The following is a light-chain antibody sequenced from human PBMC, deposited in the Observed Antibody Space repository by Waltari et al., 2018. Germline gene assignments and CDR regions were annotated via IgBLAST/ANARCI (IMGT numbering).Light chain of an antibody. J-gene: IGKJ3*01. Sequence: DIQLTQSPSSLSASVGDRVTITCRASQDIINYLNWYQQKPGKAPKLLIYDASILETGVPSRCSGSQSGTAVTLTISSLLPDDIPTHSPHRSDNLLVFALGPAAQVDVK. CDR2: DAS. V-gene: IGKV1-33*01. CDR3: HRSDNLLVFA. CDR1: QDIINY.